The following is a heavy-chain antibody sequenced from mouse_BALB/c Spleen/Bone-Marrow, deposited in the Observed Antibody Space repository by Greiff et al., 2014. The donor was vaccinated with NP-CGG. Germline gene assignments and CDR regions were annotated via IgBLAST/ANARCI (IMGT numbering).Heavy chain of an antibody. CDR2: INPDSRTI. Sequence: EVQLVESGGGLVQPGGSLELSCAASGFDFSRYWMSWVRQAPGKGLEWIGEINPDSRTINYSPSLKDKFIISRDNAKNTLYLRLNKVRSEDTALYYCARPDYYGYLNYWGQGTTLTVSS. D-gene: IGHD1-1*01. CDR1: GFDFSRYW. CDR3: ARPDYYGYLNY. J-gene: IGHJ2*01. V-gene: IGHV4-1*02.